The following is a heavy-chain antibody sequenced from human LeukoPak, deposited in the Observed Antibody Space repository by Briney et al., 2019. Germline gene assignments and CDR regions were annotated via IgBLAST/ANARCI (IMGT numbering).Heavy chain of an antibody. Sequence: PSETLSLTCTVSGGSISSGSYYWSWIRQPAGKGLEWIGRIYTSGSTNYNPSLKSRVTISVDTSKNQFSLKLSSVTAADTAVYYCARERRGGAAAGDFDYWGQGTLVTVSS. D-gene: IGHD6-13*01. V-gene: IGHV4-61*02. CDR3: ARERRGGAAAGDFDY. CDR1: GGSISSGSYY. J-gene: IGHJ4*02. CDR2: IYTSGST.